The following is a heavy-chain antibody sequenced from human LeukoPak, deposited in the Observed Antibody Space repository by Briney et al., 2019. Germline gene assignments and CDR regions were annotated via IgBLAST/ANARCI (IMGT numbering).Heavy chain of an antibody. CDR1: DGSINSYY. CDR2: IYYNGNT. CDR3: ARGRSNYYGMDV. J-gene: IGHJ6*02. Sequence: SETLSLTCFVSDGSINSYYWNWIRRPPCKGLEWIGYIYYNGNTNYSPSLKSRVTMPVDTSKNLFSLKVSSVTAADTAVYYCARGRSNYYGMDVWGQGTTVTVSS. V-gene: IGHV4-59*01. D-gene: IGHD1-26*01.